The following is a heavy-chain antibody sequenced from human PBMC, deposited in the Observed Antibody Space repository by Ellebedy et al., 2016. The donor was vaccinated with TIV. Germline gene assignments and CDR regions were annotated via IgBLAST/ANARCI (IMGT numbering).Heavy chain of an antibody. Sequence: SETLSLTXAVYGGSFSGYYWSWIRQPPGKGLEWIGEINHSGSTNYNPSLKSRVTISVDTSKNQFSLKLSSVTAADTAVYYCARGPMYYYDSSGYYADYWGQGTLVTVSS. J-gene: IGHJ4*02. V-gene: IGHV4-34*01. CDR2: INHSGST. D-gene: IGHD3-22*01. CDR1: GGSFSGYY. CDR3: ARGPMYYYDSSGYYADY.